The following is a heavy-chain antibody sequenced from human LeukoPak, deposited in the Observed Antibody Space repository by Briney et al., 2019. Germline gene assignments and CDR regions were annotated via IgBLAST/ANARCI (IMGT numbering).Heavy chain of an antibody. CDR3: ARASYYYDSSGSLIGDY. CDR2: IIPIFGTA. J-gene: IGHJ4*02. CDR1: GGTFSSYA. V-gene: IGHV1-69*13. D-gene: IGHD3-22*01. Sequence: SVKVSCKASGGTFSSYAISWVRQAPGQGLEWMGGIIPIFGTANYAQKFQGRVTITADESTSTAYMELSSLRSEDTAVYYCARASYYYDSSGSLIGDYWGQGTLVTVSS.